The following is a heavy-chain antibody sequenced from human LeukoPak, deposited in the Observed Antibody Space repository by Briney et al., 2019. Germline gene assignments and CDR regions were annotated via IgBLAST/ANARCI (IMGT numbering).Heavy chain of an antibody. CDR2: ISSSGSLI. CDR3: ARVCRDSSGYGAFDI. Sequence: GGSLRLACAASGFTFSSYEMNWVRQAPGKGLEWVSYISSSGSLIYYADSVKGRFTISRDNAKNSLYLQMNSLRDEDTAVYYCARVCRDSSGYGAFDIWGQGTMVTVSS. D-gene: IGHD3-22*01. V-gene: IGHV3-48*03. J-gene: IGHJ3*02. CDR1: GFTFSSYE.